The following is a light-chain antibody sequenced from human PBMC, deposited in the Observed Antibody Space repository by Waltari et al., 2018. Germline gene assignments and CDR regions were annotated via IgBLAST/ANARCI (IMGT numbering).Light chain of an antibody. CDR2: RDS. J-gene: IGLJ2*01. CDR3: QVWDGSTVV. V-gene: IGLV3-9*01. CDR1: TIGRKN. Sequence: SYELTQPLSVSVALGQTAKITCGGNTIGRKNVPWYQQRPGQAPVLVICRDSNRPSGIRERFSGSNSGNTATLTISGAQAGDEAACYCQVWDGSTVVFGGGTKLTVL.